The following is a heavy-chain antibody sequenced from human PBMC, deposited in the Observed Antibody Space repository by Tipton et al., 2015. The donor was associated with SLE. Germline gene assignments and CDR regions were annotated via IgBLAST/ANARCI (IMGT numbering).Heavy chain of an antibody. CDR3: AREIDPAAGYEFTWFDP. V-gene: IGHV4-61*09. CDR1: GGSITSGSYY. Sequence: TLSLTCIVSGGSITSGSYYWTWIRQPAGKGLEWIGHIYTSGSTNYNPSPKSRVTISVDTSKNQFSLNLTSVTAADTAVYYCAREIDPAAGYEFTWFDPWGQGTLVTVSS. CDR2: IYTSGST. J-gene: IGHJ5*02. D-gene: IGHD6-13*01.